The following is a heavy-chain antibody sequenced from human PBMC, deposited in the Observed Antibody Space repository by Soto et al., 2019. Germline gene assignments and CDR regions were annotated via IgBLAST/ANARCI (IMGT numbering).Heavy chain of an antibody. CDR3: ARDQGYCSGGSCSTYYYYYGMDV. CDR1: GGSISSGGYS. V-gene: IGHV4-30-2*01. D-gene: IGHD2-15*01. CDR2: IYHSGST. J-gene: IGHJ6*02. Sequence: QLQLQESGSGLVKPSQTLSLTCAVSGGSISSGGYSWSWIRQPRGKGLEWIGYIYHSGSTYYNPSLKSRVTISVDRSKNQFSLKLSSVTAADTAVYYCARDQGYCSGGSCSTYYYYYGMDVWGQGTTVTVSS.